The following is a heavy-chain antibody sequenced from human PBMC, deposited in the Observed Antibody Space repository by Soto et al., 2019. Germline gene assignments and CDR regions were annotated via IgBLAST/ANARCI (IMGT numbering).Heavy chain of an antibody. J-gene: IGHJ3*02. D-gene: IGHD3-9*01. CDR1: GFTFSSYA. CDR2: ISYDGFNK. V-gene: IGHV3-30-3*01. CDR3: ARDQQYYRLPYFALLLYDPLVI. Sequence: QVELVESGGGVVQPGRSLRLSCAASGFTFSSYAMHWVRLAPGKGLEWVTIISYDGFNKYYADSVKGRFTISRDNSKNTLDLEMNSLRAEDTAVYYCARDQQYYRLPYFALLLYDPLVIWGQGTMVTVSS.